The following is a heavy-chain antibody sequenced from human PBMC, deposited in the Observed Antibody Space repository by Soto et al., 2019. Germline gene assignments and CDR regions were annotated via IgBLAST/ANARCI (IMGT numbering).Heavy chain of an antibody. CDR3: ARGRARGSYWYFQH. V-gene: IGHV3-23*01. CDR2: ISGSGGST. J-gene: IGHJ1*01. CDR1: GFTFNNYA. Sequence: EVQLLESGGGLVQPGGSLRLSCAASGFTFNNYAMTWVRQAPGKGLEWVSVISGSGGSTHYADSVQGRFSISRDNSKNSLYLQMNSLRAEDTAVYYCARGRARGSYWYFQHWGQGTLVTVSS. D-gene: IGHD1-26*01.